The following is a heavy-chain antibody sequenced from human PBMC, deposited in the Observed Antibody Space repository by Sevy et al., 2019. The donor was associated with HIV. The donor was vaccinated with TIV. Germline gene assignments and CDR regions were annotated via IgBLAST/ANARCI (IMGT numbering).Heavy chain of an antibody. CDR2: IYRTGNT. CDR3: VRGPSYGYVSYGFDV. D-gene: IGHD3-16*01. J-gene: IGHJ3*01. Sequence: SETLSLTCAVSGGSISTGGFSWNWIRQPPGKGLEWIGHIYRTGNTYYNPSLGRRVSISVDRSKNQFSLRLSSVTAADTAVYYCVRGPSYGYVSYGFDVWGQGTMVTVSS. CDR1: GGSISTGGFS. V-gene: IGHV4-30-2*01.